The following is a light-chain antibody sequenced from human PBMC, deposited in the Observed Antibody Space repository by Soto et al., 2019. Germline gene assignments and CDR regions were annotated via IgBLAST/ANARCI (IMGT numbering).Light chain of an antibody. J-gene: IGKJ4*01. Sequence: DIRMTQSPSTLSASVGDRVTITCRTSQTINNRLAWYQKKSGQGPKLLISEASSLESGVPSRFSGSGSGTEFTLTISSLQPEDFATYYCQQSQGHSLTFGGGTKVEIK. CDR3: QQSQGHSLT. CDR2: EAS. V-gene: IGKV1-5*03. CDR1: QTINNR.